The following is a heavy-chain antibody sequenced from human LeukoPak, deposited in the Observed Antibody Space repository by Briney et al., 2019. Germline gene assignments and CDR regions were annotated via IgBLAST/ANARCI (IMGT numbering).Heavy chain of an antibody. CDR2: IWYDGSNK. CDR3: ARDRVYHYGSGSYGPDY. CDR1: GFTFRSYG. V-gene: IGHV3-33*01. J-gene: IGHJ4*02. D-gene: IGHD3-10*01. Sequence: PGRSLRLSCAASGFTFRSYGMHWVRQAPGKGLEWVAVIWYDGSNKHYADSVKGRFTISRDNSKNTLYLQMNSLRAEDTAVYYCARDRVYHYGSGSYGPDYWGQGTLVTVSS.